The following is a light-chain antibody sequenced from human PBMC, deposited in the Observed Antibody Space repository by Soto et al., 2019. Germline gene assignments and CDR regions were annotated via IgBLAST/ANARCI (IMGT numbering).Light chain of an antibody. J-gene: IGLJ2*01. CDR1: SSDVGGYNY. CDR3: SSYTINKSGVL. V-gene: IGLV2-14*01. Sequence: QSVLTQPASVSGSPGQSITISCTGSSSDVGGYNYVSWYQQHPGKAPKLMIYEVTNRPSGVSSRFSGSKSGNTASLTISGLQAEDEADYYCSSYTINKSGVLFGGGTKVTVL. CDR2: EVT.